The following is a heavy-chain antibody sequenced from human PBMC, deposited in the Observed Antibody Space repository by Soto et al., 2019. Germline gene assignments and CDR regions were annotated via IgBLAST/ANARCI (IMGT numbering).Heavy chain of an antibody. CDR2: ISDDGDKE. CDR1: EFTFSDYA. D-gene: IGHD3-22*01. CDR3: ARAQYHDSSGANGHAFDI. Sequence: QVQLVESGGGVVQPGRSLRLSCAASEFTFSDYAMHWVRQAPGKGLEWVAVISDDGDKEFYADSMKDRLTISRDNSKNTLFLQRTSLGPEDTALYYCARAQYHDSSGANGHAFDIWGQGTLVTVSS. J-gene: IGHJ3*02. V-gene: IGHV3-30-3*01.